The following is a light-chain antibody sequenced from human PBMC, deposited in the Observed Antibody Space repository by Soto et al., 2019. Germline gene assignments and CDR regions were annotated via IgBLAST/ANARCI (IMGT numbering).Light chain of an antibody. J-gene: IGKJ1*01. CDR2: DAS. Sequence: DIQMTHSPSSLSASVGDRVTITCRASQSISSYLNWYQQKPGKAPKLLIYDASSLESGVPSRFSGSGSGTEFTLTISSLQPDDFATYYCQQYNSYSGTFGQATRWIS. V-gene: IGKV1-5*01. CDR1: QSISSY. CDR3: QQYNSYSGT.